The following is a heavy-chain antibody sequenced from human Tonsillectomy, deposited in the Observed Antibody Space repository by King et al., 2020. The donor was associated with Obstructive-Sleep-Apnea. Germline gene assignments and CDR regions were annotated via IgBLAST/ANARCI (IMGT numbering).Heavy chain of an antibody. CDR1: GFTFSDYW. V-gene: IGHV3-7*01. CDR2: LNQDGREK. J-gene: IGHJ4*02. D-gene: IGHD5-24*01. Sequence: VQLVESGGDLVQPGGSLRLSCAASGFTFSDYWMSWVGQAPGKGLEWVATLNQDGREKFSLDSVKGRFTISRDNAKKSLYLQMNSLRAADTAVYFCARLEAIGNPLFDSWGQGTLVTVSS. CDR3: ARLEAIGNPLFDS.